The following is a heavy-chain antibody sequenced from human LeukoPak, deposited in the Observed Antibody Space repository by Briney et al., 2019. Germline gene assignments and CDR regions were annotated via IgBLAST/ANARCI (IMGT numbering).Heavy chain of an antibody. D-gene: IGHD2-2*02. CDR1: GYSISSGYY. CDR3: ARGLRLYCSSTSGYRYFQH. J-gene: IGHJ1*01. CDR2: IYHSGST. Sequence: KPSETLSFTCTVSGYSISSGYYWGWIRQPPGKGLEWIGSIYHSGSTNYNPSLKSRVTISVDTSKNQFSLKLSSVSAADTAVYYCARGLRLYCSSTSGYRYFQHWGQGTLVTVCS. V-gene: IGHV4-38-2*02.